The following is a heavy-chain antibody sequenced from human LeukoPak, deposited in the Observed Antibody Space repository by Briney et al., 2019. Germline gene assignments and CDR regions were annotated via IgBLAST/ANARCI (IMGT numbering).Heavy chain of an antibody. Sequence: PGGSLRLSYAASGFTFSSYGMHWVRQAPGKGLEWVAVIWYDGSNKYYADSVKGRFTISRDNSKNTLYLQMNSLRAEDTAVYYCARGSLSIGDFWSGYYSGWFDPWGQGTLVTVSS. V-gene: IGHV3-33*01. CDR2: IWYDGSNK. J-gene: IGHJ5*02. CDR1: GFTFSSYG. CDR3: ARGSLSIGDFWSGYYSGWFDP. D-gene: IGHD3-3*01.